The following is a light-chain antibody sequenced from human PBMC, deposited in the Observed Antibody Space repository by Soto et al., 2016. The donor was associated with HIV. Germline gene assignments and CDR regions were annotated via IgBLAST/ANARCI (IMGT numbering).Light chain of an antibody. CDR2: ATS. CDR3: QQSSRTPRT. J-gene: IGKJ1*01. CDR1: QAIRNA. Sequence: DIQMTQSPSSLSASVGDRVTITCRASQAIRNALGWYQQKPGKAPKRLIHATSSLQSGVPSRFSGSGSGTEFTLTISDLQHEDPATYYCQQSSRTPRTFGQGTKVEI. V-gene: IGKV1-39*01.